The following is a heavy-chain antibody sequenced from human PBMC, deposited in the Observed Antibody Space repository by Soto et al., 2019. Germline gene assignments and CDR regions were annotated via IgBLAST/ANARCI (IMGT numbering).Heavy chain of an antibody. D-gene: IGHD2-21*02. CDR2: ISAYNGNT. J-gene: IGHJ6*03. CDR1: GYTFTSYG. Sequence: GASVKVSCKASGYTFTSYGISWVRQAPGQGLEWMGWISAYNGNTNYAQKLQGRVTMTTDTSTSTAYMELRSLRSDDTAVYCCARVVTDPNYYYYYMDVWGKGTTVTVSS. CDR3: ARVVTDPNYYYYYMDV. V-gene: IGHV1-18*01.